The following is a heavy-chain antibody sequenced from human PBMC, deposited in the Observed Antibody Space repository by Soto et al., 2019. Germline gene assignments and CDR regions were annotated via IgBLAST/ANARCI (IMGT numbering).Heavy chain of an antibody. D-gene: IGHD1-26*01. CDR1: GASITFGGYS. CDR2: INHLETT. CDR3: ARGGGSHSFDY. J-gene: IGHJ4*02. V-gene: IGHV4-30-2*01. Sequence: SETLSLTCTVSGASITFGGYSWSWIRQTPGKGLEWIGYINHLETTFYNPSFESRLTLSIDRAKNQFSLKLHSMSAADRAVYFCARGGGSHSFDYWGQGILVTVS.